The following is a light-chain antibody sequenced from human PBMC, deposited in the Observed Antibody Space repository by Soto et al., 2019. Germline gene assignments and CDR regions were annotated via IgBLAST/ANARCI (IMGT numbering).Light chain of an antibody. J-gene: IGLJ2*01. CDR3: AAWGDSVLGRVV. V-gene: IGLV1-47*01. CDR2: RNN. CDR1: SSNIGSNY. Sequence: QSVLTQPPSASGTPGQRVTISCSGSSSNIGSNYVYWYQQLPGTAPKLLIYRNNQRPSGGPDRFSGSNSGTSASLPISGLRSPDDAADYCAAWGDSVLGRVVFGGGTKVTVL.